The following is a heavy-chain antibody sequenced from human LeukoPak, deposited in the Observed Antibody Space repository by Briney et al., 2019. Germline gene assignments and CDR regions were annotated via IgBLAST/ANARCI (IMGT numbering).Heavy chain of an antibody. D-gene: IGHD6-6*01. V-gene: IGHV4-59*08. CDR3: ARHRAYSSSSPFDY. CDR2: IYYSGST. CDR1: GGSISSYY. J-gene: IGHJ4*02. Sequence: SETLSLTCTVSGGSISSYYWSWIRQPPGKGLEWIGYIYYSGSTNYNPSLKSRVTISVDTSKNQFSLKPSSVTAADTAVYYCARHRAYSSSSPFDYWGQGTLVTVSS.